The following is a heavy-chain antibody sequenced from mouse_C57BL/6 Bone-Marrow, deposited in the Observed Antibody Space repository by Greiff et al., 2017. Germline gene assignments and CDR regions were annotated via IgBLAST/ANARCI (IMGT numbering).Heavy chain of an antibody. CDR2: IYPGGGYT. Sequence: VKLMESGAELVRPGTSVKMSCKASGYTFTNYWIGWAKQRPGHGLEWIGDIYPGGGYTNYNEKFKGKATLTADKSSSTAYMQFSSLTSEDSAIYDCARATTVPWYFDGWGTGTTVTVAS. CDR1: GYTFTNYW. V-gene: IGHV1-63*01. D-gene: IGHD1-1*01. CDR3: ARATTVPWYFDG. J-gene: IGHJ1*03.